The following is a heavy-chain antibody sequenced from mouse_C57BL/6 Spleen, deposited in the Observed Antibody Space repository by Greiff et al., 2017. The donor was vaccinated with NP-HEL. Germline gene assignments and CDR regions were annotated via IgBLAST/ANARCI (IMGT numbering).Heavy chain of an antibody. CDR3: ARSGGTSTMVTTRYFDV. V-gene: IGHV1-69*01. CDR1: GYTFTSYW. Sequence: QVQLQQPGAELVMPGASVKLSCKASGYTFTSYWMHWVKQRPGQGLEWIGEIDPSDSYTNYNQKFKGKSTLTVDKSSSTAYMQLSSLTSEDSAVYYCARSGGTSTMVTTRYFDVWGTGTTVTVSS. J-gene: IGHJ1*03. D-gene: IGHD2-2*01. CDR2: IDPSDSYT.